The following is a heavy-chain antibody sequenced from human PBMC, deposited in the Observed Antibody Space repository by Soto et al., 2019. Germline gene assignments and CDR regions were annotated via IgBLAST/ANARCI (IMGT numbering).Heavy chain of an antibody. CDR1: GFTFRSYV. J-gene: IGHJ1*01. Sequence: QVQLVESGGGVVQPGTSLRVSCVGSGFTFRSYVIHWVRQAPGKGLVWVAFTSYDGSDKYYGDSVRGRFTTSRDNSRNTVDLQMNSLRLDGAALYYCARWGMTAGFDVWGQGTLVSVSS. CDR3: ARWGMTAGFDV. V-gene: IGHV3-33*05. CDR2: TSYDGSDK. D-gene: IGHD2-8*01.